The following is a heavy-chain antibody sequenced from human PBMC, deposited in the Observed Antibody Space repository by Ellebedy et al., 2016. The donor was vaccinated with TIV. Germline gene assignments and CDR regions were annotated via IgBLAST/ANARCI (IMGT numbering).Heavy chain of an antibody. CDR1: GFSVSGHF. CDR2: IYSGGGT. V-gene: IGHV3-66*01. CDR3: ARDPGGGGAYGDNWFDP. J-gene: IGHJ5*02. D-gene: IGHD4-17*01. Sequence: GESLKISCAVSGFSVSGHFMSWVRQAPGKGLEWVSIIYSGGGTNYTDSVRGRFTISRDDSKNTLALHMTRLRAEDTAVYYCARDPGGGGAYGDNWFDPWGRGTLVTVSS.